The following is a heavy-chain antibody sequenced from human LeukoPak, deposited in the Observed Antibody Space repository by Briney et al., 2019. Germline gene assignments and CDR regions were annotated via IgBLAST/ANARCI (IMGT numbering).Heavy chain of an antibody. D-gene: IGHD1-1*01. CDR1: GGSFSGYY. CDR2: INHSGST. CDR3: AGRPRNFRTTGTTREWFDP. V-gene: IGHV4-34*01. Sequence: SETLSLTCAVYGGSFSGYYWSWIRQPPGKGLEWIGEINHSGSTNYNPSLKSRVTISVDTSKNQFSLKLSSVTAADTAVYYCAGRPRNFRTTGTTREWFDPWGQGTLVTVSS. J-gene: IGHJ5*02.